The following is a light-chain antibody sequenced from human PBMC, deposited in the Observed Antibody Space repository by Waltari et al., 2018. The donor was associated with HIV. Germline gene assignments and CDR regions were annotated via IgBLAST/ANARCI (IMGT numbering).Light chain of an antibody. CDR2: EVS. J-gene: IGLJ2*01. CDR1: SSNL. V-gene: IGLV2-23*02. CDR3: CSYVGVVNSFVL. Sequence: QSALTQPASVSGSPGQSITISCTGTSSNLVSWYQQHPGKAPKLIIDEVSTRPSGVSERFSASKSGNTASLTIAGLQAEDEADYHCCSYVGVVNSFVLFGGGTKLTVL.